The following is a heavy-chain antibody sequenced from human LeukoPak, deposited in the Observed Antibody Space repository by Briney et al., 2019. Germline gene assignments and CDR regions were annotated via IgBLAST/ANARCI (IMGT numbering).Heavy chain of an antibody. J-gene: IGHJ4*02. CDR3: SSARLGATRH. Sequence: SETLSLTCTVSGGSISTYYWTWIRQPPGKGLEWIGYIYYSGSTNYNPSLKSRVTISVDTSKNQFSLKVSSVTAADTALYFCSSARLGATRHWGQGTLVTVSS. D-gene: IGHD1-26*01. CDR2: IYYSGST. V-gene: IGHV4-59*12. CDR1: GGSISTYY.